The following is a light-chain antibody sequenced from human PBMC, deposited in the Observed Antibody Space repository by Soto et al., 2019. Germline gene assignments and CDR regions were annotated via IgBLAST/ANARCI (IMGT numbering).Light chain of an antibody. Sequence: QLVLTQLPSASASLGASVKLTCTLSSGHIRHAIAWHQQQPDKGPRYLMKLNSDGSHTKGDGIPDRFSGSSSGAERYLTISSLQSEDEADYYCQTWGTGIQVFGGGTKLTVL. V-gene: IGLV4-69*01. CDR1: SGHIRHA. CDR2: LNSDGSH. J-gene: IGLJ3*02. CDR3: QTWGTGIQV.